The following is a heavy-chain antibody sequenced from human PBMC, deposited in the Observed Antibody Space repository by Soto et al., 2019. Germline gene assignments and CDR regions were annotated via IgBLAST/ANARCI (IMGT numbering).Heavy chain of an antibody. CDR2: ISDSGGST. D-gene: IGHD3-10*01. CDR1: GFTFSSYA. CDR3: AKVLGLSYYGSGAGGMDV. V-gene: IGHV3-23*01. J-gene: IGHJ6*02. Sequence: PGGSLRLSCAASGFTFSSYAMSWVRQAPGKGLEWASTISDSGGSTYYADFVKGRLTISRDNSKNTLYLQMNSLRAEDTALYYCAKVLGLSYYGSGAGGMDVWGQGTTVTVSS.